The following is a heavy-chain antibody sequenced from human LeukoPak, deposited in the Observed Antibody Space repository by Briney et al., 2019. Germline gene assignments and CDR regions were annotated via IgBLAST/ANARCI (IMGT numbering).Heavy chain of an antibody. D-gene: IGHD6-6*01. J-gene: IGHJ4*01. CDR3: ARYSSSSGGAAYYLDY. V-gene: IGHV3-74*01. CDR2: ISDDGSVT. Sequence: GGSLRLSCTASGFTLRDYWRHWIRQPPGKRLVWVSGISDDGSVTYYAAPVQGRFTISRDNAKNILYLQINSLRSEDTAVYYCARYSSSSGGAAYYLDYWGHGTLVTVSS. CDR1: GFTLRDYW.